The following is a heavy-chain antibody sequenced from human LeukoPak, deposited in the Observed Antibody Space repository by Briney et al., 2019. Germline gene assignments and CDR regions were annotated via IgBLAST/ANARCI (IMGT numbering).Heavy chain of an antibody. Sequence: TGGSLRLSCEASGFIFSRYGMHWVRQAPGKGLEWVAFIRYDGSNKYYADSVKGRFTISRDNSKNTLYLQMNSLRAEDTAVYYCAKDLLWFGELLESPDAFDIWGQGTMVTVSS. CDR3: AKDLLWFGELLESPDAFDI. D-gene: IGHD3-10*01. J-gene: IGHJ3*02. CDR2: IRYDGSNK. CDR1: GFIFSRYG. V-gene: IGHV3-30*02.